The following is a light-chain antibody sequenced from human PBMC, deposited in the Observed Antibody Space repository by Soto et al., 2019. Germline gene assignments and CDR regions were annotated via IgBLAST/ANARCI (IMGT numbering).Light chain of an antibody. CDR3: QQYGSSRT. V-gene: IGKV3-20*01. Sequence: EIVLTQSPGTLSLSPGERATLSCRASQSVSSSYLGWYQQKRGQAPRLLIYGASSRATGMPDRFSGSGSGTDFTLTISRLEPEDFAVYYCQQYGSSRTFGPGTKVQIK. CDR1: QSVSSSY. CDR2: GAS. J-gene: IGKJ3*01.